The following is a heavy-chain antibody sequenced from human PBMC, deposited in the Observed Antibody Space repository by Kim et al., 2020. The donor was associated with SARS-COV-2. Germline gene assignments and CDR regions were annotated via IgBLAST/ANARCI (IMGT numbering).Heavy chain of an antibody. CDR3: ARDSMVAFDI. D-gene: IGHD3-10*01. V-gene: IGHV3-33*01. CDR2: RNN. J-gene: IGHJ3*02. Sequence: RNNEYADPVKDRFNITRDNSKDTLYLQMTSLSAKDTAVYCWARDSMVAFDIWGQGTMVTVSS.